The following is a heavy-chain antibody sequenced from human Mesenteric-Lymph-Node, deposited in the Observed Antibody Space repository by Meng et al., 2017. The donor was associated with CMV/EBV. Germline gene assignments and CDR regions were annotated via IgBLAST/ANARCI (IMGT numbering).Heavy chain of an antibody. D-gene: IGHD1-26*01. CDR1: GFTFSNAW. J-gene: IGHJ4*02. V-gene: IGHV3-48*04. CDR2: ISSSGSTI. CDR3: ARDDGWEPLGY. Sequence: GESLKISCAASGFTFSNAWMNWVRQAPGKGLEWVSYISSSGSTIYYADSVKGRFTISRDNAKNSLYLQMNSLRAEDTAVYYCARDDGWEPLGYWGQGTLVTVSS.